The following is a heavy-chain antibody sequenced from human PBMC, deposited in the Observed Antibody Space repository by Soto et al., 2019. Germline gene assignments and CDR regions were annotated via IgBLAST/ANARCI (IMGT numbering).Heavy chain of an antibody. CDR3: ARGYGSGSPPLYYFDY. V-gene: IGHV1-69*13. CDR2: IIPIFGTA. J-gene: IGHJ4*02. Sequence: GASVKVSCTASGGTFSSYAISWVRQAPGQGLEWMGGIIPIFGTANYAQKFQGRVTITADESTSTAYMELSSLRSEDTAVYYCARGYGSGSPPLYYFDYWGQGTLVTVSS. D-gene: IGHD3-10*01. CDR1: GGTFSSYA.